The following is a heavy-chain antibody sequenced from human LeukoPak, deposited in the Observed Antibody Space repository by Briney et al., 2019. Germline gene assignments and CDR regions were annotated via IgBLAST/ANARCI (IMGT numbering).Heavy chain of an antibody. V-gene: IGHV3-30-3*01. J-gene: IGHJ4*02. CDR2: ISYDGSNK. CDR3: ARGNYYDSSGYLLGTLWNFDY. D-gene: IGHD3-22*01. Sequence: PGGSLRLSCAASGFTFSSYAMHWVRQAPGKGLEWVAVISYDGSNKYYADSVKGRFTISRDNSKNTLYLQMNSLRAEDTAVYYCARGNYYDSSGYLLGTLWNFDYWGQGTLVTVSS. CDR1: GFTFSSYA.